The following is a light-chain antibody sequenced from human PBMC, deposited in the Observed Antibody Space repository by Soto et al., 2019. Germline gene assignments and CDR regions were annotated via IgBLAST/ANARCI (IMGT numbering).Light chain of an antibody. V-gene: IGKV3-20*01. CDR2: GAS. CDR3: QKYGISPWT. J-gene: IGKJ1*01. CDR1: QSVSSSY. Sequence: EIVLTQSPGTLSFSPGERATLSCRASQSVSSSYLAWYQQKPGQAPMLLIYGASSRATGITDRFSGSGSGTDFTLTISRMDPEDFAVYYCQKYGISPWTFGLGSKKEIK.